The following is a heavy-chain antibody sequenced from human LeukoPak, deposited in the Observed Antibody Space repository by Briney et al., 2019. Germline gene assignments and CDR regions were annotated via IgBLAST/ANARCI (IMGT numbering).Heavy chain of an antibody. V-gene: IGHV4-61*01. CDR2: IYYSGST. Sequence: SETLSLTCTVSGGSVSSGSYYWSWIRQPPGKGLEWIGYIYYSGSTNYNPSLKSRVTISVDTSKNQFSLKLSSVTAADTAVYYCASEVVVVTAYAGWFDPWGQGTLVTVSS. J-gene: IGHJ5*02. CDR3: ASEVVVVTAYAGWFDP. D-gene: IGHD2-21*02. CDR1: GGSVSSGSYY.